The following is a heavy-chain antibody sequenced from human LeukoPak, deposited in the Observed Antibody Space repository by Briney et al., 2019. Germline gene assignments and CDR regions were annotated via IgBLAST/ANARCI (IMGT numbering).Heavy chain of an antibody. CDR2: SSSSSSYI. D-gene: IGHD1-26*01. CDR1: GFTFSSYS. V-gene: IGHV3-21*01. Sequence: PGGSLRLSCAASGFTFSSYSMNWVRQAPGKGLEWVSSSSSSSSYIYYADSVKGRFTISRDNAKNSLYLQMNSLRAEDTAVYYCAREEYSGSYYFDYWGQGTLVTVTS. J-gene: IGHJ4*02. CDR3: AREEYSGSYYFDY.